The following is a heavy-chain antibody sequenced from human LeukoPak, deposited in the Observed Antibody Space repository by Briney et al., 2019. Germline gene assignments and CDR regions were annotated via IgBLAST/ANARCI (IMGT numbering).Heavy chain of an antibody. CDR2: ISAYNGNT. CDR3: ARQGYGGNPQGAADY. J-gene: IGHJ4*02. V-gene: IGHV1-18*01. CDR1: GYAFTSYG. D-gene: IGHD4-23*01. Sequence: ASVKVSCKASGYAFTSYGISWVRQAPGQGLEWMGWISAYNGNTNYAQKLQGRVTMTTDTSTSTAYMELRSLRSDDTAVYYCARQGYGGNPQGAADYWGQGTLVTVSS.